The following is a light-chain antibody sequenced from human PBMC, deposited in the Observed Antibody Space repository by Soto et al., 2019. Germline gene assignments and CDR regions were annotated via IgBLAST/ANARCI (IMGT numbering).Light chain of an antibody. Sequence: DIHVTQSPSTLSASVGDRVTITCRARQSISSWLAWYQQKPGTAPKLLIYKASTLQSGVPSRFSGSGSGTEFTLTISSLQPDESATYYCQQYNDNWTFGQGPKVDIK. CDR3: QQYNDNWT. J-gene: IGKJ1*01. V-gene: IGKV1-5*03. CDR1: QSISSW. CDR2: KAS.